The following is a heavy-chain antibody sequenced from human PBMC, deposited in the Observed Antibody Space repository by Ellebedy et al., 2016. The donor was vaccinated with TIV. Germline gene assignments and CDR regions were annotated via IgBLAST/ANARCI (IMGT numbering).Heavy chain of an antibody. CDR3: ARGSGWYDPFDL. CDR1: GGSISSGGNY. J-gene: IGHJ4*02. D-gene: IGHD6-19*01. CDR2: IYYIGST. V-gene: IGHV4-31*03. Sequence: MPSDTLSLTCTVSGGSISSGGNYWTWIRQHPGKGLEWIGLIYYIGSTYNKPSLRSRVTMSVDTSKNQFYLNLTSVTAADTAMYYCARGSGWYDPFDLWGQGTLVTVSS.